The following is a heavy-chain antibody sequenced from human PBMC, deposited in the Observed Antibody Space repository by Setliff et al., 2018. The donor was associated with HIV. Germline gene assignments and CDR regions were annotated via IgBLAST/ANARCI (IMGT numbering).Heavy chain of an antibody. CDR2: FYTTGN. CDR3: ARFPHEREPKT. J-gene: IGHJ1*01. Sequence: PSETLSLTCAVYDGSFSGYYWAWIRQPPGKGLEWIGSFYTTGNVYSPSFKSRVSISIDTAKTQLSLRLTSLSAADTAVYYCARFPHEREPKTWGQGTLVTVSS. D-gene: IGHD1-1*01. V-gene: IGHV4-34*01. CDR1: DGSFSGYY.